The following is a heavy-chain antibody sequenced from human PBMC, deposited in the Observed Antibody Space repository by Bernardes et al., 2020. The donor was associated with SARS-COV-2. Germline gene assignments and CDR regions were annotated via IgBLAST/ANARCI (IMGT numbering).Heavy chain of an antibody. CDR1: GFTFSSYT. Sequence: GGSLRLSCAASGFTFSSYTMNWVRQAPGKGLEWISSISTSSSYISYSDSVRGRFTISRDNAKNSVSLQMNSLRAEDTAVYYCARDIVVVPAAMTFYDYYYGMDVWGQG. D-gene: IGHD2-2*01. CDR2: ISTSSSYI. CDR3: ARDIVVVPAAMTFYDYYYGMDV. V-gene: IGHV3-21*06. J-gene: IGHJ6*02.